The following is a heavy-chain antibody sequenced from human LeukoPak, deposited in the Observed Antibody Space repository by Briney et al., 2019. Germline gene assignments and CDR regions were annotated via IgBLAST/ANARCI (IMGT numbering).Heavy chain of an antibody. D-gene: IGHD2-15*01. CDR1: GYTFTSYG. Sequence: ASVRVSCKASGYTFTSYGISWGRQAPGQGLEWMGWISAYNGNTNYAQKLQGRVTMTTDTSTSTAYMELRSLRSDDTAVYYCARGPDCSGGSCYSILKGAFDIWGQGPMVTVSS. V-gene: IGHV1-18*01. CDR2: ISAYNGNT. J-gene: IGHJ3*02. CDR3: ARGPDCSGGSCYSILKGAFDI.